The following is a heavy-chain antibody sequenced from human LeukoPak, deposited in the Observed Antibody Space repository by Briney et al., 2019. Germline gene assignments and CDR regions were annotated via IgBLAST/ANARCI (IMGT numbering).Heavy chain of an antibody. CDR3: AKSLFRMTTVTNFDY. CDR2: ISGSGGST. V-gene: IGHV3-23*01. Sequence: GGSLRLSCVASGFMFNKYGMSWVRQAPGKGLEWVSAISGSGGSTYYVDSVKGRFTISRDNSKNTLYLQMNSLRAEDTAVYYCAKSLFRMTTVTNFDYWGQGTLVTVSS. J-gene: IGHJ4*02. CDR1: GFMFNKYG. D-gene: IGHD4-17*01.